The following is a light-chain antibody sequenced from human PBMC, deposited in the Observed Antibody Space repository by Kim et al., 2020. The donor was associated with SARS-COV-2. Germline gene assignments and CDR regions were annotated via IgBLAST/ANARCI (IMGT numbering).Light chain of an antibody. CDR3: QQYKSYST. CDR1: QSINSW. J-gene: IGKJ2*01. V-gene: IGKV1-5*03. CDR2: KAS. Sequence: DTQMTQSPSTLSASVGDRVTITCRASQSINSWLAWYQQKPGKAPNLLIYKASTLQSGVPSRFSVIGSVTEFTLTISSLQPDDFATYYCQQYKSYSTFGQGTKLE.